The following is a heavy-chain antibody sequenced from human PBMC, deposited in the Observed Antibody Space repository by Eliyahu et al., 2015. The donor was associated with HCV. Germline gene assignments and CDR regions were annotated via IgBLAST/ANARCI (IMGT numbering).Heavy chain of an antibody. J-gene: IGHJ4*02. Sequence: GSLRLSCAASGFTFSSYWMSWVRQAPGKGLEWVANIRPDGSEKYYVDSMKGRFTISRDNAKNSLYLQMNSLTAEDTAVYYCARVVPTIDSWGQGTLVTVSS. V-gene: IGHV3-7*03. D-gene: IGHD3-10*01. CDR2: IRPDGSEK. CDR1: GFTFSSYW. CDR3: ARVVPTIDS.